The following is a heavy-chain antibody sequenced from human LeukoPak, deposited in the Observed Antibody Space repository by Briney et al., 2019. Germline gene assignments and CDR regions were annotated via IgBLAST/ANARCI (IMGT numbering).Heavy chain of an antibody. V-gene: IGHV4-4*02. J-gene: IGHJ5*01. CDR2: IYHSGST. CDR1: GASISDSNW. Sequence: SGTLSLTCAVSGASISDSNWWSWVRQPPGKGLEWIGEIYHSGSTNYSPSLKSRVTISLDNSKNLFTLKMISVTAADTAMYYCARVRLTLDSWGHGTLVTVSS. CDR3: ARVRLTLDS. D-gene: IGHD5-12*01.